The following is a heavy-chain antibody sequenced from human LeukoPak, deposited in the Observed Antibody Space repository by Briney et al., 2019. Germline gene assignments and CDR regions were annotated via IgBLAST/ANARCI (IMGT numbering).Heavy chain of an antibody. V-gene: IGHV3-53*01. CDR1: EFTVSRNY. Sequence: GGSLRLSCTASEFTVSRNYMLWVRQAPGKGLEWVSLIFSNGDTHYADSVKGRFTISRDTSKNTVSLQMNSLRVEDTAMYYCTRDQMNYWGQGTLVTVS. CDR3: TRDQMNY. J-gene: IGHJ4*02. D-gene: IGHD5-24*01. CDR2: IFSNGDT.